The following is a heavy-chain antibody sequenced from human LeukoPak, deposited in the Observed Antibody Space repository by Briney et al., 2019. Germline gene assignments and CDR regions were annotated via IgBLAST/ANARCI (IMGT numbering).Heavy chain of an antibody. V-gene: IGHV4-34*01. Sequence: PSETLSLTCAVYGGSFSGYYWSWIRQPPGKGLEWIGEINHSGSTNYNPSLKSRVTMSVDTSKNQFSLKLSSVTAADTAVYYCAREVGDYMDVWGKGTTVTVSS. J-gene: IGHJ6*03. CDR3: AREVGDYMDV. CDR2: INHSGST. CDR1: GGSFSGYY. D-gene: IGHD2-15*01.